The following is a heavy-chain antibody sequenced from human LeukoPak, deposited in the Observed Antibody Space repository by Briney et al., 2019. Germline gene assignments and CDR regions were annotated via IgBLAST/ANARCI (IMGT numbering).Heavy chain of an antibody. CDR3: ARQTGSGLFILP. CDR1: GVSISSSNSY. V-gene: IGHV4-39*01. D-gene: IGHD3/OR15-3a*01. Sequence: SETLSLTCTVSGVSISSSNSYWGWIRQPPGKVLEWIGSIYYSGNTYYNASLKSQDSISIDPSKTRFSLKLTSVTAADTAVYYCARQTGSGLFILPGGQGTLVTVSS. J-gene: IGHJ4*02. CDR2: IYYSGNT.